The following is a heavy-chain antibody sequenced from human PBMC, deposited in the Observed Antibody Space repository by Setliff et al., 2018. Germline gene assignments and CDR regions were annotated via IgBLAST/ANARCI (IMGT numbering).Heavy chain of an antibody. CDR2: IKQDGSET. J-gene: IGHJ4*02. V-gene: IGHV3-7*01. CDR3: VRSHRNSGYDDFFDV. D-gene: IGHD5-12*01. Sequence: SCAASGFTFDDYAMHWVRQAPGKGLEWVANIKQDGSETFYVDSVKGRFTISRDNAKNSLYVQMNSLRVEDTAVYYCVRSHRNSGYDDFFDVWGQGTLVTVSS. CDR1: GFTFDDYA.